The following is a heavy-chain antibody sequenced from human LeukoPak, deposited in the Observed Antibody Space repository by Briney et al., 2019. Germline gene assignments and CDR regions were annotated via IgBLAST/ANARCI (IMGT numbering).Heavy chain of an antibody. CDR2: IYYSGST. CDR1: GGSISSYY. J-gene: IGHJ3*02. Sequence: SETLSLTCTVSGGSISSYYWSWIRQPPGRGLEWIGYIYYSGSTNYNPSLKSRVTISVDTSKNQFSLKLSSVTAADTAVYYCAREEYFVWLPHAFDIWGQGTMVTVSS. V-gene: IGHV4-59*01. CDR3: AREEYFVWLPHAFDI. D-gene: IGHD3-9*01.